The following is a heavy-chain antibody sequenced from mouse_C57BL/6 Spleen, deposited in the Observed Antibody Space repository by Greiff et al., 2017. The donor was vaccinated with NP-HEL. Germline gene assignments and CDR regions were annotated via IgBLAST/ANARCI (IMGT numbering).Heavy chain of an antibody. CDR2: IDPETGGT. D-gene: IGHD6-1*01. CDR3: TDHKGYYFDY. CDR1: GYTFTDYE. J-gene: IGHJ2*01. Sequence: VQLQQSGAELVRPGASVTLSCKASGYTFTDYEMHWVEQTPVHGLEWIGAIDPETGGTAYNQKFKGKAILTADKSSSTAYMELRSLTSEDSAVYYCTDHKGYYFDYWGQGTTLTVSS. V-gene: IGHV1-15*01.